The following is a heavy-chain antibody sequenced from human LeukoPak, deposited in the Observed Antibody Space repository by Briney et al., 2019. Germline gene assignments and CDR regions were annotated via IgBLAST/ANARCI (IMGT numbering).Heavy chain of an antibody. CDR2: IYYSGST. D-gene: IGHD3-3*01. Sequence: SETLSLTCTVSGGSISSYYWSWIRQPPGKGLEWIGYIYYSGSTNYSPSLKSRVTISVDTSKNQFSLKLSSVTAADTAVYYCARLTQTTRITIFGVVIQPWGQGTLVTVSS. CDR1: GGSISSYY. J-gene: IGHJ5*02. CDR3: ARLTQTTRITIFGVVIQP. V-gene: IGHV4-59*08.